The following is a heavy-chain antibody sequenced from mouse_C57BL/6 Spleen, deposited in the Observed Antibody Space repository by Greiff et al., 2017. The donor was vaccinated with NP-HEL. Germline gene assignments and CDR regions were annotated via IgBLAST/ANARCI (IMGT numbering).Heavy chain of an antibody. Sequence: VQLQQSGPGLVKPSQSLSLTCSVTGYSITSGYYWNWIRQFPGNKLEWMGYISYDGSNNYNPSLKNRISITRDTSKNQFFLKLNSVTTEDTATYYCASLYYGYDYWGQGTTLTVSS. CDR2: ISYDGSN. V-gene: IGHV3-6*01. D-gene: IGHD2-2*01. CDR1: GYSITSGYY. CDR3: ASLYYGYDY. J-gene: IGHJ2*01.